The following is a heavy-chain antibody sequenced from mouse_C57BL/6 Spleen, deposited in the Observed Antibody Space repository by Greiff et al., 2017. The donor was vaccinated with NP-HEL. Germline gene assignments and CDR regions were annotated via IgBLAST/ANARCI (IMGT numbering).Heavy chain of an antibody. Sequence: QVQLQQSGPELVKPGASVKISCKASGYAFSSSWMNWVKQRPGKGLEWIGRIYPGDGDTNYNGKFKGKATLTADKSSSTAYMQLSSLTSEDSAVYFCARSGDGGEFAYWGQGTLVTVSA. CDR2: IYPGDGDT. CDR1: GYAFSSSW. V-gene: IGHV1-82*01. D-gene: IGHD3-1*01. J-gene: IGHJ3*01. CDR3: ARSGDGGEFAY.